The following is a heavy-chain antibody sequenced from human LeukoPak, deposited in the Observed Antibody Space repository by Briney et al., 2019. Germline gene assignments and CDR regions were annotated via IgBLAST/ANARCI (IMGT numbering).Heavy chain of an antibody. CDR3: ARDPANQIPSYYLDY. D-gene: IGHD2-2*01. CDR2: ITYDGSNK. Sequence: PGGSLRLSCAASGFTFSSYAMHWVRQAPGKGLEWVAVITYDGSNKYYADSVKGRFTLSRDNSKNTLSLQMNSLRAEDTAVYYCARDPANQIPSYYLDYWGQGTLVTVSS. V-gene: IGHV3-30-3*01. J-gene: IGHJ4*02. CDR1: GFTFSSYA.